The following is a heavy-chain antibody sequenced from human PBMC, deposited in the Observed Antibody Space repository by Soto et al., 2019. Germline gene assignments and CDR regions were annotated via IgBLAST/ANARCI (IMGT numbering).Heavy chain of an antibody. D-gene: IGHD6-19*01. CDR3: ASRRQYSSGWYFG. V-gene: IGHV3-66*01. J-gene: IGHJ4*02. CDR2: IYSGGST. Sequence: GGSLRLSCAASGFTVSSNYMSWVRQAPGKGLEWVSVIYSGGSTYYADSVKGRFTISRDNSKNTLYLQMNSLRAEDTAVYYCASRRQYSSGWYFGWGQGTLVTVSS. CDR1: GFTVSSNY.